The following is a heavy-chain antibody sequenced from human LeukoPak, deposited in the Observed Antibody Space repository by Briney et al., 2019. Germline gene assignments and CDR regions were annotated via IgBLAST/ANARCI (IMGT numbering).Heavy chain of an antibody. CDR2: ISSSSSYI. CDR3: ARELSYYGSGSSYNWFDP. D-gene: IGHD3-10*01. CDR1: GFTFSSYS. Sequence: PGGSLRLSCAASGFTFSSYSMNWVRQAPGKGLEWVSSISSSSSYIYYADSVKGRFTISRDNAKNSLYLQMNSLRAEDTAVYYCARELSYYGSGSSYNWFDPWGQGTLVTVSS. V-gene: IGHV3-21*04. J-gene: IGHJ5*02.